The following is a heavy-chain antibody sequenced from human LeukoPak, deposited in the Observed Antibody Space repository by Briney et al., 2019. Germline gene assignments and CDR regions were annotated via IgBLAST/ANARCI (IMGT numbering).Heavy chain of an antibody. Sequence: GGSLRLSCSASGFSFSDYDMNWFRQAPGKGLEWISSISGRSSHVYYGDSVKGRFSISRDNAMNSVLLQMNSLGVDDTAVYYCGRAFPPLRTASAGDLRGQGTLVTVSS. CDR3: GRAFPPLRTASAGDL. CDR1: GFSFSDYD. CDR2: ISGRSSHV. D-gene: IGHD3-16*01. V-gene: IGHV3-21*01. J-gene: IGHJ4*02.